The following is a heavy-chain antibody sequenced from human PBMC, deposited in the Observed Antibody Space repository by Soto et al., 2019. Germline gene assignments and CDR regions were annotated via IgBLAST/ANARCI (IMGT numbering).Heavy chain of an antibody. V-gene: IGHV3-9*01. CDR3: AKDITPYGDYDSRCFDS. J-gene: IGHJ4*02. Sequence: EVQLVESGGGLVQPGRSLRLSCAASGFTFDDYAMHWVRQAPGKGLEWVSGIGWNSGSIGYVGSVKGRFTISRDNAKNSLALQMDSLRAEETALYYCAKDITPYGDYDSRCFDSWGQGTLVTVSS. CDR1: GFTFDDYA. D-gene: IGHD4-17*01. CDR2: IGWNSGSI.